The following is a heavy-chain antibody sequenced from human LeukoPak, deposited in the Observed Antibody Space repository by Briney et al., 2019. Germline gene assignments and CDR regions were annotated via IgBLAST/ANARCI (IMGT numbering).Heavy chain of an antibody. J-gene: IGHJ3*02. D-gene: IGHD3-16*01. CDR3: ARVLPGLAFDI. CDR1: GGSISSYY. Sequence: SETLSLTCTVSGGSISSYYWSWIRQPPGKGLEWIGYIYYSGSTNYNPSLKSRVTISVDTSKNQFSLKLTSVTSADTAVYYCARVLPGLAFDIWGQGTMVTVSS. V-gene: IGHV4-59*12. CDR2: IYYSGST.